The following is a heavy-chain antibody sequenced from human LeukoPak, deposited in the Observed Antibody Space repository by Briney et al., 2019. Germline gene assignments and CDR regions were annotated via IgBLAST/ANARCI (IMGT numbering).Heavy chain of an antibody. CDR2: SYYSGST. Sequence: PSETLSLTCTVSVSSINSCYWGWIRQPPGKGLEWIGSSYYSGSTYYNPSLKSRVTISVDTSKNQFSLKLSSVTAADTAVYYCARRAYYYDSSGLVCYFDYWGQGTLVTVSS. V-gene: IGHV4-39*01. D-gene: IGHD3-22*01. CDR3: ARRAYYYDSSGLVCYFDY. CDR1: VSSINSCY. J-gene: IGHJ4*02.